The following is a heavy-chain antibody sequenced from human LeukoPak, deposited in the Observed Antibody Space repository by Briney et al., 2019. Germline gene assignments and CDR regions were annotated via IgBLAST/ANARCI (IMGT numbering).Heavy chain of an antibody. CDR3: ARTRDIVVVVAATSAWFDP. CDR1: GGSISSSSYY. J-gene: IGHJ5*02. CDR2: IYYSGST. Sequence: SETLSLTCTVSGGSISSSSYYWGWIRQPPGKGLEWIGSIYYSGSTYYNPSLKSRVAISVDTSKNQFSLKLSSVTAADTAVYYCARTRDIVVVVAATSAWFDPWGQGTLVTVSS. V-gene: IGHV4-39*01. D-gene: IGHD2-15*01.